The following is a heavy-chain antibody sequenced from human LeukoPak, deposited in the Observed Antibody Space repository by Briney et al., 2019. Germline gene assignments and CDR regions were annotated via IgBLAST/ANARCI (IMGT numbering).Heavy chain of an antibody. D-gene: IGHD3-10*01. CDR2: ISSSSSYI. V-gene: IGHV3-21*01. J-gene: IGHJ4*02. Sequence: PGGSLRLSCAAPGFTFSSYSMNWVRQAPGKGLEWVSSISSSSSYIYYADSVKGRFTISRDNSKNTLYLQMNSLRAEDTAVYYCARDHYYGTNALGYWGQGTLVTVSS. CDR3: ARDHYYGTNALGY. CDR1: GFTFSSYS.